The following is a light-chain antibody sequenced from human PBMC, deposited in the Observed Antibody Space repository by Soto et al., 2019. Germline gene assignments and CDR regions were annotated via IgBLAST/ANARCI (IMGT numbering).Light chain of an antibody. V-gene: IGKV3-15*01. Sequence: EIVMTQSPATLSVSPGERATLSCRASQSVSSDLAWYQQKPGQAPRLLIYGASTRATGVPARFSGSGSATDFTLTISSLQSEDFAVYYCQQYNKWPPLTFGGGTKVEIK. J-gene: IGKJ4*01. CDR3: QQYNKWPPLT. CDR1: QSVSSD. CDR2: GAS.